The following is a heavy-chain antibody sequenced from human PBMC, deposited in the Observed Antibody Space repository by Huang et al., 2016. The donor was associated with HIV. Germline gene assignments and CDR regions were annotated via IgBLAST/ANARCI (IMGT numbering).Heavy chain of an antibody. CDR3: AKDRGDGYSGYDYDY. D-gene: IGHD5-12*01. V-gene: IGHV3-23*01. Sequence: EVQLWESGGTLVQPGGSLRLSCGASGFTFSNYALSWVRQAPGKGLEWVSLSGGSSGTIYYAVSVKGRFTISRDNVKKTVYLQMNSLRVEDAAVYYCAKDRGDGYSGYDYDYWGQGTLVTVSS. CDR1: GFTFSNYA. J-gene: IGHJ4*02. CDR2: SGGSSGTI.